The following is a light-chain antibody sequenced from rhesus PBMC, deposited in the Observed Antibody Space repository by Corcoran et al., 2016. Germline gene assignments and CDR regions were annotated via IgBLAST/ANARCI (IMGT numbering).Light chain of an antibody. CDR3: TSYVCVNSFI. CDR2: EVG. Sequence: QAALTQPPSMSGSPGQSVTISCSGTSSDIGGYDRVSWYQQHPGKVPKLILYEVGQRPSGVSDRFSGAKSGNTASLTISGLQTEDEADYYCTSYVCVNSFIVASGTRLTVL. J-gene: IGLJ1*01. CDR1: SSDIGGYDR. V-gene: IGLV2-23*02.